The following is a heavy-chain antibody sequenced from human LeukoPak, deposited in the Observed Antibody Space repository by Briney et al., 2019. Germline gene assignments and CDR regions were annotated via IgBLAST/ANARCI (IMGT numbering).Heavy chain of an antibody. Sequence: SETLSLTCTVSGGSISSSSYYWGWIRQPPGKGLEWIGEINHSGSTNYNPSLKSRVTISVDTSKNQFSLKLSSVTAADTAVYYCARGRGPFTGRGINYWGQGTLVTVSS. J-gene: IGHJ4*02. V-gene: IGHV4-39*07. CDR3: ARGRGPFTGRGINY. CDR2: INHSGST. CDR1: GGSISSSSYY. D-gene: IGHD3-16*01.